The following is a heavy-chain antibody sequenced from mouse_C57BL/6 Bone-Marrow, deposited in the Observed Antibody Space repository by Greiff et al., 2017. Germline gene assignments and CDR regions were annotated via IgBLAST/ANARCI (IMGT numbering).Heavy chain of an antibody. Sequence: QVQLQQPGAELVKPGTSVKLSCKASGYTFTSYWMHWVKQRPGQGLEWIGVIDPCDGYTNYNQKFKGKATLTVDTSSSTAYMQLNSLTSEDSAVYYCARSDYWGQGTTLTVSS. CDR2: IDPCDGYT. J-gene: IGHJ2*01. CDR1: GYTFTSYW. CDR3: ARSDY. V-gene: IGHV1-59*01.